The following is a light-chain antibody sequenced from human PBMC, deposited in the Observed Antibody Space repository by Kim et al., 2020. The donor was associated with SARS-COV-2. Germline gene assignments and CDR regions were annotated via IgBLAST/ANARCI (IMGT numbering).Light chain of an antibody. V-gene: IGKV3-20*01. CDR3: QQYGSSPGT. CDR1: HSISRSC. J-gene: IGKJ1*01. Sequence: EIVLTQSPGTLSLPPGERATLSCRASHSISRSCLAWYQQKPGQAPRLLIYDASSRATGIPDRLSGSGSGTDFTLTISSLEPEDFGLYYCQQYGSSPGTFGQGTKVDIK. CDR2: DAS.